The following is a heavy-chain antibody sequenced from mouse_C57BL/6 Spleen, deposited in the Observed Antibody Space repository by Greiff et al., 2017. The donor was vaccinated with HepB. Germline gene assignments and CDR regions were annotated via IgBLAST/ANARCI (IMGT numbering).Heavy chain of an antibody. CDR2: IRSKSGNYSK. V-gene: IGHV10-3*01. Sequence: EVQLVESGGGLVQPKGSLKLSCAASGFTFNTYAMHWVRQAPGKGLEWVARIRSKSGNYSKYYADSVKDRFTITRDDSQTMLYLQMNNLKTEDTAMYYCVREDYSNFWFAYWGQGTLVTVAA. CDR3: VREDYSNFWFAY. D-gene: IGHD2-5*01. J-gene: IGHJ3*01. CDR1: GFTFNTYA.